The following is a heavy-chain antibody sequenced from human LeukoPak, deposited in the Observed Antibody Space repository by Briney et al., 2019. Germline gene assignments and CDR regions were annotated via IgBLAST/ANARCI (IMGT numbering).Heavy chain of an antibody. CDR1: GGSFSGYY. Sequence: SETLSLTCAVYGGSFSGYYWSWIRQPPGKGLEWIGEINHSGSTNYNPSLKSRVTISVDTSKNQFSLKLSFVTAADTAVYYCARRFSSWYRHYYYYYMDVWGKGTTVTVSS. CDR3: ARRFSSWYRHYYYYYMDV. D-gene: IGHD6-13*01. J-gene: IGHJ6*03. CDR2: INHSGST. V-gene: IGHV4-34*01.